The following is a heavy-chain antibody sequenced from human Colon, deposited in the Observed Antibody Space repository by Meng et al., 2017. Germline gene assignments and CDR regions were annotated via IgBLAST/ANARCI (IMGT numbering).Heavy chain of an antibody. CDR3: ARGRGHRSSSSLRKYYYDY. D-gene: IGHD6-6*01. CDR2: IEPSRRT. Sequence: QVRLEQWGAGLLKPSETLSLTCAVYGGSFTQYYWTWIRQTPGKAPEWIGEIEPSRRTNYNPSLKSRVTISVQASESQVSLTVTAVTAADAGLYFCARGRGHRSSSSLRKYYYDYWGPGTLVTVSS. V-gene: IGHV4-34*01. CDR1: GGSFTQYY. J-gene: IGHJ4*02.